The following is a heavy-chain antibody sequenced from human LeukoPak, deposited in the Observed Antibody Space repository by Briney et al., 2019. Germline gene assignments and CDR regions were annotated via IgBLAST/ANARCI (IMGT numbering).Heavy chain of an antibody. J-gene: IGHJ3*02. V-gene: IGHV4-30-4*08. Sequence: SQTLSLTCTVSGRSISSGDYYWSWIRQPPGKGLEWIVYIYYSGSTYYNPSLKSRLTISVYTSKNPFSLKLSSVTAADTALYFCAKESVGGDAFDMWAQEPVDTVS. CDR2: IYYSGST. CDR3: AKESVGGDAFDM. CDR1: GRSISSGDYY. D-gene: IGHD3-16*01.